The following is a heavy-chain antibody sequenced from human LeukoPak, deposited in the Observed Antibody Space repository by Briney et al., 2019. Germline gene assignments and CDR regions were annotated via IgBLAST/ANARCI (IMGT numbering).Heavy chain of an antibody. CDR3: AKDPSHVDTAMGDY. Sequence: GGSLRLSCAASGFTFSSYGMHWVRQAPGKGLEWVAFIRYDGSNKYYADSVKGRFTISRDNSKNTLYLQMNSLRAEDTAVYYCAKDPSHVDTAMGDYWGQGTLVTVSS. CDR1: GFTFSSYG. D-gene: IGHD5-18*01. J-gene: IGHJ4*02. CDR2: IRYDGSNK. V-gene: IGHV3-30*02.